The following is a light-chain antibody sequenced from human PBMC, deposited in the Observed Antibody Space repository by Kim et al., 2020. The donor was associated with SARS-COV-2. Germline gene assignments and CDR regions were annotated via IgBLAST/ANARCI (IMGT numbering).Light chain of an antibody. CDR2: GEN. V-gene: IGLV3-19*01. Sequence: LGQTVRITCQGDSLRTYYAHWYQQKPGQAPLLVIYGENNRPSGIPERFSGSNSGNTASLTITGAQAEDEADYYCNSRDSSGNHLYVFGAGTKVTVL. J-gene: IGLJ1*01. CDR1: SLRTYY. CDR3: NSRDSSGNHLYV.